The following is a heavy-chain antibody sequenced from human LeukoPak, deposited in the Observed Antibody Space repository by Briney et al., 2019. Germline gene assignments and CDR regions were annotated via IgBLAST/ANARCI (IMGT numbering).Heavy chain of an antibody. Sequence: SETLSLTCTVSGYSISSGYYWGWIRQPPGKGLEWIGSIYHSGSTYYNPSLKSRVTISVDTSKNQFSLKLSSVTAADTAVYYCARAGWGGGPFDYWGQGTLVTVSS. V-gene: IGHV4-38-2*02. J-gene: IGHJ4*02. D-gene: IGHD3-10*01. CDR2: IYHSGST. CDR3: ARAGWGGGPFDY. CDR1: GYSISSGYY.